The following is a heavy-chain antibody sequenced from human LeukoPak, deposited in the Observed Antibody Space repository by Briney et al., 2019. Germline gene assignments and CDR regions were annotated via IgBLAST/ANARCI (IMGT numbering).Heavy chain of an antibody. V-gene: IGHV1-46*01. CDR1: GYTFTSYY. D-gene: IGHD1-26*01. CDR2: INPTSGST. J-gene: IGHJ5*02. CDR3: ARDNSVGDNAWWFDP. Sequence: ASVNVSCKASGYTFTSYYMHWVRQAPGQGLEWMGLINPTSGSTGYAQTFQGRVTMTRDMSTSTDYMELSSLRSEDTAIYYCARDNSVGDNAWWFDPWGQGTLVTVSS.